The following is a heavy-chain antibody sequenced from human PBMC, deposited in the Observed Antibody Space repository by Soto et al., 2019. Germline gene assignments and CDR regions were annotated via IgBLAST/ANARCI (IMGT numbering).Heavy chain of an antibody. D-gene: IGHD2-8*01. V-gene: IGHV3-30-3*01. CDR2: ISYDGSDK. J-gene: IGHJ4*02. Sequence: VQLVESGGGVVQPGRSLRLSCAASGFTFSSYAMHWVRQAPGKGLEWVAVISYDGSDKYYADSVKGRFTISRDNSKNTLYLQMNSLRAEDTAVYYCARDEGYCTNGVCYLMVYWGQGTLVTVSS. CDR3: ARDEGYCTNGVCYLMVY. CDR1: GFTFSSYA.